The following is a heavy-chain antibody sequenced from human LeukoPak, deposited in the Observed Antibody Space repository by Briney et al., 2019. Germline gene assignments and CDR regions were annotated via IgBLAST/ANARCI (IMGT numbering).Heavy chain of an antibody. V-gene: IGHV3-30-3*01. CDR2: ISYDGSNK. CDR3: ARVSREYSSSHPVDY. Sequence: GRSLRLSCAASGFTFSSYAMHWVRQAPGKGLEWVAVISYDGSNKYYADSVKGRFTISRDNAKNSLSLQMNSLRAEDTAVYYCARVSREYSSSHPVDYWGQGTLVTVSS. CDR1: GFTFSSYA. D-gene: IGHD6-6*01. J-gene: IGHJ4*02.